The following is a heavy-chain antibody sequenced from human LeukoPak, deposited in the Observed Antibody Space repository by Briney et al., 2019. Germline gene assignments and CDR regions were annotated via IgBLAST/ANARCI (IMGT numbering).Heavy chain of an antibody. V-gene: IGHV4-39*01. D-gene: IGHD2-2*01. CDR2: IYHSGST. CDR3: ARHGGYCSSTSCFEYFQH. CDR1: GGSISSSSNY. J-gene: IGHJ1*01. Sequence: SETLSLTCTVSGGSISSSSNYWGWIRQPPVKGLEWIGSIYHSGSTYYNPSLKSQVTISVDTSKNQFSLKLNSVTAADTAVYYCARHGGYCSSTSCFEYFQHWGQGTLVTVPS.